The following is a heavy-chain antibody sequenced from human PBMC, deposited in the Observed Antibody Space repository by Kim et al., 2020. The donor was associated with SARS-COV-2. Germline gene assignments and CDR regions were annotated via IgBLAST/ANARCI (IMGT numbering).Heavy chain of an antibody. CDR1: GGYISSGGYY. D-gene: IGHD3-10*01. Sequence: SETLSLTCTVSGGYISSGGYYWSWIRQHPGKGLEWIGYIYYSGSTYYNPSLKSRVTISVDTSKNQFSLKLSSVTAADTAVYYCARVTSGSYQTVDYWGQGTLVTVSS. J-gene: IGHJ4*02. V-gene: IGHV4-31*03. CDR3: ARVTSGSYQTVDY. CDR2: IYYSGST.